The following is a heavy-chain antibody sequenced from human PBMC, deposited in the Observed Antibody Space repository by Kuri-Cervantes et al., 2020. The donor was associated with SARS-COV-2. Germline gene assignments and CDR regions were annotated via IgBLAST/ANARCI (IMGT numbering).Heavy chain of an antibody. CDR3: ARGRSFVGN. D-gene: IGHD3-16*01. J-gene: IGHJ4*02. CDR2: INHSGST. Sequence: ESLKISCAVDGGSFSGYYWSWIRQPPGKGLEWNGEINHSGSTNYNPSRKSRVTISVDTSKNQFSLKLSSVTAADTAVYYCARGRSFVGNWGQGTLVTVSS. V-gene: IGHV4-34*01. CDR1: GGSFSGYY.